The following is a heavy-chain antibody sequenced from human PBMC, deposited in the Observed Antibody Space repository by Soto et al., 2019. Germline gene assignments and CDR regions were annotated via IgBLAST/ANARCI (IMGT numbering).Heavy chain of an antibody. CDR2: FDPEDGET. CDR1: GYTLTELS. J-gene: IGHJ4*02. Sequence: ASVKVSGKVSGYTLTELSMHWVRQAPGKGLEWMGGFDPEDGETIYAQKFQGRVTMTEDTSTDTAYMELSSLRSEDTAVYYCATAPWFGELSDYWGQGTLVTVSS. CDR3: ATAPWFGELSDY. V-gene: IGHV1-24*01. D-gene: IGHD3-10*01.